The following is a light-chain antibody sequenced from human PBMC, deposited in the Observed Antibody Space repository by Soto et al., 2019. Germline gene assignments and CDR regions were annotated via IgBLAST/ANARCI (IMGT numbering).Light chain of an antibody. CDR1: SRDVGGYNY. Sequence: QSVVTQPDSVSGSPGQSITISCAGTSRDVGGYNYVSWYQQHPGKAPKLMIYEVSNRPSGVSIRFSGSKSGNTASLTISGLQAEDEADYYCSSYTSSTSLDVFGTGTKVTVL. CDR2: EVS. CDR3: SSYTSSTSLDV. V-gene: IGLV2-14*01. J-gene: IGLJ1*01.